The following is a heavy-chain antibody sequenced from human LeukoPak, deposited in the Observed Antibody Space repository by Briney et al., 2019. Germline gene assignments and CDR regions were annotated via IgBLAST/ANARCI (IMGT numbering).Heavy chain of an antibody. CDR2: IYYSGST. J-gene: IGHJ4*02. D-gene: IGHD5-24*01. CDR1: GGSISSHY. V-gene: IGHV4-59*11. CDR3: ARVYGYNDYFGY. Sequence: SETLSLTCTVSGGSISSHYWSWIRQPPGKGLEWIGYIYYSGSTNYNPSLKSRVTMSVDTSKNQFSLKVSSVTAADTAVYYCARVYGYNDYFGYWGQGTLVTVSS.